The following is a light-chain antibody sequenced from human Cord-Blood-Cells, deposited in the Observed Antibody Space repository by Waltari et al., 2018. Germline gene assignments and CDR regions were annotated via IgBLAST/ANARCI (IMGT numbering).Light chain of an antibody. J-gene: IGLJ3*02. Sequence: QSVLTQPPSASGTPGQRVTTSCSGSSSNIGSNYVYWYQQLPGTAPKLLIYRNNQRPSGVPDRFSGSKSGTSASLAISGLRSEDEADYYCAAWDYSLSGPVFGGGTKLTVL. V-gene: IGLV1-47*01. CDR3: AAWDYSLSGPV. CDR1: SSNIGSNY. CDR2: RNN.